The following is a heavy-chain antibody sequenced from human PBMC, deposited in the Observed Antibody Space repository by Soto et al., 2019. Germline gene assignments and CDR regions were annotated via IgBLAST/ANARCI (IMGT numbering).Heavy chain of an antibody. CDR1: DGSISNYY. V-gene: IGHV4-59*08. J-gene: IGHJ5*02. CDR2: VYYTGST. CDR3: ARSTRSWFDP. Sequence: SETLSLTCTVSDGSISNYYWSWIRQPPGKGLEWIGYVYYTGSTSYNPSLKSRVAISVDTSKNLFSLKLRYVTAADTAVYYCARSTRSWFDPWGQGILVTVSS.